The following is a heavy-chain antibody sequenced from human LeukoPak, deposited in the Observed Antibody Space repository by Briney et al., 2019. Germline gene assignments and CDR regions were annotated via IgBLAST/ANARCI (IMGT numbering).Heavy chain of an antibody. CDR1: GGTFSSYA. Sequence: SVKVSCKASGGTFSSYAISWVRQAPGQGLEWMGRIIPILGIANYAQKFQGRVTITADKSTSTAYMELSSLRSEDTAVYYCARGDGYNWGFYYFGYWGQGTLVTVSS. V-gene: IGHV1-69*04. D-gene: IGHD5-24*01. CDR2: IIPILGIA. J-gene: IGHJ4*02. CDR3: ARGDGYNWGFYYFGY.